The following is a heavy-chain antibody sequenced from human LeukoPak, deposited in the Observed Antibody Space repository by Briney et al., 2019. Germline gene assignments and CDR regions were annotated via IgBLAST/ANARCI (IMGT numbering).Heavy chain of an antibody. D-gene: IGHD6-13*01. J-gene: IGHJ4*02. CDR1: GFIFSSYW. CDR3: AREGIAAAGGFDY. CDR2: ISSNGGST. Sequence: GGSLRLSCAASGFIFSSYWVHWVRQAPGKGLEYVSAISSNGGSTYYANSVKGRLTISRDNSKNTLYLQMGSLRAEDMAVYYCAREGIAAAGGFDYWGQGTLVTVSS. V-gene: IGHV3-64*01.